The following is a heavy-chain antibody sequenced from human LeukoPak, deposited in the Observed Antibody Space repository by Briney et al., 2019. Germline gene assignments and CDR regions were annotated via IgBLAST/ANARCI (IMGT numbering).Heavy chain of an antibody. Sequence: EPSETLSLTCTISGGSISSSNYYWAWIRQPPGKGLEWIGSIYYSGSTYYNPSLKSRVTISVDTSKNQFSLKLSSVTAADTAVYYCARIQERYNYHNWFDPWGQGTLVTVSS. CDR1: GGSISSSNYY. CDR3: ARIQERYNYHNWFDP. D-gene: IGHD5-24*01. V-gene: IGHV4-39*07. J-gene: IGHJ5*02. CDR2: IYYSGST.